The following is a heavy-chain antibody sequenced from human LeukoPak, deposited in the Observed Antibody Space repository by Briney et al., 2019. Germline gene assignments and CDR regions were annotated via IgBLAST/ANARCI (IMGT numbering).Heavy chain of an antibody. D-gene: IGHD3-10*01. CDR1: GVTFSNYG. V-gene: IGHV3-30*02. J-gene: IGHJ4*02. Sequence: GGSLRLSCAASGVTFSNYGMHWVRQAPGKGLDWVAFIRYDGSKKYYADSVKGRFTISRDNAKNSLYLQMSSLRAEDTAVYYCARVRDGSGSNSQIFIYWGLGALVTVAS. CDR3: ARVRDGSGSNSQIFIY. CDR2: IRYDGSKK.